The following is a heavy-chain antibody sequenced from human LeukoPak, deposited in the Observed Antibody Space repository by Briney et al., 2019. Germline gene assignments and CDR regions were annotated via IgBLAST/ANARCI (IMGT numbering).Heavy chain of an antibody. V-gene: IGHV3-74*01. J-gene: IGHJ6*03. Sequence: GSLRLSCAASGFAFSNYWLHWVRQAPGKGLVWVARINTHGSSTNYADSVKGRFTISRDNAKNTLYLQMTSLSAGDTAVYYALAGYHYYYMDVWGKGTTVTVSS. CDR3: LAGYHYYYMDV. CDR1: GFAFSNYW. D-gene: IGHD6-13*01. CDR2: INTHGSST.